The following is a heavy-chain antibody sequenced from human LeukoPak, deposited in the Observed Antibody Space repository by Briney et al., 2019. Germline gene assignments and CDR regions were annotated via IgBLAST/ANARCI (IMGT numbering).Heavy chain of an antibody. J-gene: IGHJ5*02. CDR3: ASVRGYSSGWYASGFDP. D-gene: IGHD6-19*01. CDR2: IYYSGST. V-gene: IGHV4-39*07. Sequence: SETLSLTCTVSGGSISSSSYYWGWIRQPPGKGLEWIGSIYYSGSTYYNPSLKSRVTISVDTSKNQFSLKLSSVTAADTAVYYCASVRGYSSGWYASGFDPWGQGTLVTVSS. CDR1: GGSISSSSYY.